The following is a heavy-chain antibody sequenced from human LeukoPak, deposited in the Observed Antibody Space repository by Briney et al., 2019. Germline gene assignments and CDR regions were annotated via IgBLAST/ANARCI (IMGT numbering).Heavy chain of an antibody. CDR3: ARTAKDIVIVPASYYMDV. V-gene: IGHV3-21*01. Sequence: PGGSLRLSCAASGFTFTNYGMNWVRQPPGKGMEWVSSISSSGTSIDYADSVKGRFTLSRDSATNSLYLQMNSLRAEDTAVYYCARTAKDIVIVPASYYMDVWGKGTTVTVSS. J-gene: IGHJ6*03. CDR2: ISSSGTSI. D-gene: IGHD2-2*01. CDR1: GFTFTNYG.